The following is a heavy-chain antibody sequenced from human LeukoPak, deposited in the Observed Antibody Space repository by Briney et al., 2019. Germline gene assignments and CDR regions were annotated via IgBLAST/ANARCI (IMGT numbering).Heavy chain of an antibody. CDR1: AFTFSSYG. V-gene: IGHV3-30*02. D-gene: IGHD3-3*01. CDR3: AKVLTYYDFWSGQYYFDY. CDR2: IRYDGSNK. J-gene: IGHJ4*02. Sequence: GGSLRLSCAASAFTFSSYGMHWVRQAPGKGLEWVAFIRYDGSNKYYADSVKGRFTISRDNSKNTLYLQMNSLRAEDTAVYYCAKVLTYYDFWSGQYYFDYWGQGTLVTVSS.